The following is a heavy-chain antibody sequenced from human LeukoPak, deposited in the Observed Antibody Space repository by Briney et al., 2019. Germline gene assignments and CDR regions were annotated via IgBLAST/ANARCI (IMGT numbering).Heavy chain of an antibody. D-gene: IGHD6-13*01. V-gene: IGHV1-46*01. CDR3: ARGGSSSWRLFDYYYYMDV. Sequence: GASVKVSCKASGYTFTSYYMHWVRQAPGQGLEWMGIINPSGGSTSYAQKFQGRVTMTRDVSTSTVYMELSSLRSEDTAVYYCARGGSSSWRLFDYYYYMDVWGKGTTVTVSS. CDR1: GYTFTSYY. J-gene: IGHJ6*03. CDR2: INPSGGST.